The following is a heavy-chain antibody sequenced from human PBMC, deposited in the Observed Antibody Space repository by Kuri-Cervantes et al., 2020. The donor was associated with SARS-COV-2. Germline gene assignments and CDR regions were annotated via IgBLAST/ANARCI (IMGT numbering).Heavy chain of an antibody. V-gene: IGHV1-2*02. CDR1: GYTFTGYY. D-gene: IGHD2-2*02. J-gene: IGHJ5*02. CDR3: ARDFLSVAGSTSCYREDWFDP. CDR2: INPNSGGT. Sequence: ASVKVSCKASGYTFTGYYMHWVRQAPGQGLEWMGWINPNSGGTNYAQKFQGRVTMTRDTSKNQFSLKLSSVTAADTAVYYCARDFLSVAGSTSCYREDWFDPWGQGTLVTVSS.